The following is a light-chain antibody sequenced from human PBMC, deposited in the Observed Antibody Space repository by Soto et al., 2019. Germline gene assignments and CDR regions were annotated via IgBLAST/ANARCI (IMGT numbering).Light chain of an antibody. Sequence: EIVLTQSPGTLSLSPGERAPLSCRASQSVSSSYLAWYQQKPGQAPRLLIYGASSRATGIPDRFSGSGSGTDFTLTISSLEPEDFAVYYCQQRSNWWTFGQGTKVDIK. CDR3: QQRSNWWT. CDR1: QSVSSSY. J-gene: IGKJ1*01. CDR2: GAS. V-gene: IGKV3D-20*02.